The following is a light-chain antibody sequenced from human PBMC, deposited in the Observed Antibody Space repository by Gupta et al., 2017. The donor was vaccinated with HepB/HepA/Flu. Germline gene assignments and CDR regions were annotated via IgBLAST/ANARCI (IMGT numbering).Light chain of an antibody. CDR2: GDS. Sequence: SSVLTQPPSVSVAPGKTARITCGGDNIGSKTVQWYQQKPGQAPGLVVYGDSDRPSGIPERFSGSNSGGTATMTITWVEAGDEADDYCQVWDNSRDHPGVVFGGGTKVAVL. CDR1: NIGSKT. J-gene: IGLJ2*01. CDR3: QVWDNSRDHPGVV. V-gene: IGLV3-21*03.